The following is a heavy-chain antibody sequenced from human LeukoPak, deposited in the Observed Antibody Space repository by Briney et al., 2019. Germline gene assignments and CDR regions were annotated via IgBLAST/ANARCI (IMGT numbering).Heavy chain of an antibody. CDR1: GFTFSTYW. V-gene: IGHV3-74*01. CDR2: INSDGSST. J-gene: IGHJ4*02. D-gene: IGHD4-17*01. CDR3: ATPTVTTALDY. Sequence: GGSLRLSCAASGFTFSTYWMHWVRQAPGKGLVWVSSINSDGSSTSYADSVRGRFTISRDNAKNSLYLQMNSLRAEDTAVYYCATPTVTTALDYWGQGTLVTVSS.